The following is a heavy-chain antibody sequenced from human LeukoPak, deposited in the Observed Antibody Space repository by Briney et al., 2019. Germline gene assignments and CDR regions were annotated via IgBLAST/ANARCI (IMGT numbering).Heavy chain of an antibody. CDR3: ARQVQGSGWPDAFDI. CDR1: GGSFSGYF. Sequence: SETLSLTCAVSGGSFSGYFWSWIRQPPGKGLEWIGEINHSGSTNYNPSLKSRVTISVDTSKNQFSLKLSSVTAADTAVYYCARQVQGSGWPDAFDIWGQGTMVTVSS. CDR2: INHSGST. D-gene: IGHD6-19*01. J-gene: IGHJ3*02. V-gene: IGHV4-34*01.